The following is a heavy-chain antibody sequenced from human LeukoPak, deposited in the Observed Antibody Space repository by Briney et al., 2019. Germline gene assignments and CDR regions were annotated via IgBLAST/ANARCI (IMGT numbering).Heavy chain of an antibody. Sequence: PGGSLRLSCAASGFTFDDYGMSWVRQAPGKGLEWVSGINWNGGITGYADSVKGRFTISRDNAKNSLYLQMNSLRAEDTALYYCAKDTGIAVATTPGIFDHWGQGTLVTVSS. CDR2: INWNGGIT. J-gene: IGHJ4*02. CDR3: AKDTGIAVATTPGIFDH. D-gene: IGHD6-19*01. CDR1: GFTFDDYG. V-gene: IGHV3-20*04.